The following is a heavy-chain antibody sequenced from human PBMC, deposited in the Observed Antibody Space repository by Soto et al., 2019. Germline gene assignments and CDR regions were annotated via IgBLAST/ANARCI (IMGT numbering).Heavy chain of an antibody. CDR2: IYYSGTT. CDR3: ARLHGYCISSSCHGHYAMDV. CDR1: SASISSSSYT. J-gene: IGHJ6*02. V-gene: IGHV4-39*01. D-gene: IGHD2-2*01. Sequence: QLQLQESGPGLVKPSETLSLTCTVSSASISSSSYTWGWIRQPPGKGLEWIGSIYYSGTTYYNPSLSSLVTVSVDTSKNQFSLKVTSVTAADTAVYYCARLHGYCISSSCHGHYAMDVWGQGTTVTVSS.